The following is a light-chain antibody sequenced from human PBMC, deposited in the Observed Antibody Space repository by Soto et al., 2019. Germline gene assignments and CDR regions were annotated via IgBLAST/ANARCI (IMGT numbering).Light chain of an antibody. V-gene: IGKV1-5*01. CDR3: QQYDSYPLT. CDR2: DAS. CDR1: QSICSW. J-gene: IGKJ4*01. Sequence: DIQMSQSPSTLSASVGDRFTITCRASQSICSWLAWFQQRPGRAPKFLISDASCLESGVPSRFSGSGSGTEFTLTISTLQPDDFATYYCQQYDSYPLTFGGGTKVEIK.